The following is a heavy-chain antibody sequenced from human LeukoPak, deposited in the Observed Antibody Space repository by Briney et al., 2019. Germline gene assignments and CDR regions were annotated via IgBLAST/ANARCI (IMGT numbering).Heavy chain of an antibody. Sequence: EASVKVSCKASGYTFTGYYMHWVRQAPGQRLEWMGWSNPNSGGTNYAQKFQGRVTMTRDTSISTAYMELSRLRSDDTALYYCARVGRRGTGDAFDIWGQGTMVTVSS. CDR3: ARVGRRGTGDAFDI. D-gene: IGHD1-1*01. CDR1: GYTFTGYY. V-gene: IGHV1-2*02. CDR2: SNPNSGGT. J-gene: IGHJ3*02.